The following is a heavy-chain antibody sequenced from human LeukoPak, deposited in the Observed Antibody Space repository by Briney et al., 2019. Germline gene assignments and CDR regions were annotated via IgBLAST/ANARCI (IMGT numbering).Heavy chain of an antibody. D-gene: IGHD6-13*01. CDR3: VRVGYSSSWYVDY. CDR2: INSDGSST. CDR1: AFTSSTYC. Sequence: GGSLRLSCAASAFTSSTYCMDWVRQAPGKGLVWVSRINSDGSSTSYADSVKGRITISRDNAKNTLYLQMNSLRAEDTAVYYCVRVGYSSSWYVDYWGRGTLVTVSS. V-gene: IGHV3-74*01. J-gene: IGHJ4*02.